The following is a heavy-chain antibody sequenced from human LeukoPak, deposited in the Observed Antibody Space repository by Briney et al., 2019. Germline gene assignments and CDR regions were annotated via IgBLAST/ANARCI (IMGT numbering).Heavy chain of an antibody. J-gene: IGHJ4*02. D-gene: IGHD3-22*01. V-gene: IGHV3-23*01. CDR3: AKRDSNDYYYSASDY. CDR2: ISGSGSNT. Sequence: GGSLRLSCAASGFTFNSYAMSWVHQAPGKGLEWVSVISGSGSNTYYADSVKGRFTISRDNSKNTLYLQMNSLRAEDTAVYYCAKRDSNDYYYSASDYWGQGTLVTVSS. CDR1: GFTFNSYA.